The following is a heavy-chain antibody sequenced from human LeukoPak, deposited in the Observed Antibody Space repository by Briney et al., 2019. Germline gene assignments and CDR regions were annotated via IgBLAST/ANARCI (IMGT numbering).Heavy chain of an antibody. CDR3: ARRRYSISSDAFDI. J-gene: IGHJ3*02. V-gene: IGHV5-51*01. CDR2: IYPGGSDI. D-gene: IGHD6-6*01. CDR1: GYSFTNYW. Sequence: GESLKISCKSSGYSFTNYWIGWVRQMPGKGLEWMGIIYPGGSDIRYSPSFQGQVTISADKSISTAYLQWSSLKASDTAMYYCARRRYSISSDAFDIWGQGAMVIVSS.